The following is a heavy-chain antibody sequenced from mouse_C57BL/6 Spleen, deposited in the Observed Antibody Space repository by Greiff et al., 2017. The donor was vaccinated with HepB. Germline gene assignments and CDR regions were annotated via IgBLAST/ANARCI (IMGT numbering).Heavy chain of an antibody. CDR3: ARSGDYYGSSPYYAMDY. D-gene: IGHD1-1*01. CDR1: GYTFTSYW. V-gene: IGHV1-50*01. Sequence: QVQLKQPGAELVKPGASVKLSCKASGYTFTSYWMQWVKQRPGQGLEWIGEIDPSDSYTNYNQKFKGKATLTVDTSSSTAYMQLSSLTSEDSAVYYCARSGDYYGSSPYYAMDYWGQGTSVTVSS. J-gene: IGHJ4*01. CDR2: IDPSDSYT.